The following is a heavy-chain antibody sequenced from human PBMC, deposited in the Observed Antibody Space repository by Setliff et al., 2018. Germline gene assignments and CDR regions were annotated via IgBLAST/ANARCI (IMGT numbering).Heavy chain of an antibody. D-gene: IGHD2-15*01. V-gene: IGHV3-48*01. CDR3: ARSLPPGGSSGSRHYYYYMDV. J-gene: IGHJ6*03. CDR1: GFTFSSYN. Sequence: GSLRLSCAASGFTFSSYNMNWVRQAPGKGLEWVSYISSSSSTIYYADSVKGRFTISRDNAKNSLYLQMNSLRAEDTAVYYCARSLPPGGSSGSRHYYYYMDVWGKGTTVTVSS. CDR2: ISSSSSTI.